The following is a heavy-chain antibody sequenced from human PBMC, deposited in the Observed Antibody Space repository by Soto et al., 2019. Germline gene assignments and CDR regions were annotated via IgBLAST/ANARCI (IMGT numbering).Heavy chain of an antibody. V-gene: IGHV3-15*07. D-gene: IGHD3-22*01. Sequence: PGGSLRLSCAASGFTFSNAWMNWVRQAPGKGLEWVGRIKSKTDGGTTDYAAPVKGRFTISRDDSKNTLYLQMNSLKTEDTAVYYCTTLYYYDSSGYYFPGYWGQGTLVTVSS. J-gene: IGHJ4*02. CDR3: TTLYYYDSSGYYFPGY. CDR2: IKSKTDGGTT. CDR1: GFTFSNAW.